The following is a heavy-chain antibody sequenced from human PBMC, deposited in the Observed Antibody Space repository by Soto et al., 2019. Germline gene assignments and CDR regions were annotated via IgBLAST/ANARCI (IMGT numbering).Heavy chain of an antibody. CDR2: IIAYNGNT. J-gene: IGHJ3*02. Sequence: QVQLVQSGAEVKKPGASVKVSCKASGYTFTSYGISWVRQAPGQGLEWFGWIIAYNGNTNYAQTLQGRVTMTTDTSTSTAYMELRSLRSDDTAVYYCAREAEVPPESVATTSFWLYAFDIWGQGTMVTVSS. D-gene: IGHD5-12*01. CDR3: AREAEVPPESVATTSFWLYAFDI. CDR1: GYTFTSYG. V-gene: IGHV1-18*01.